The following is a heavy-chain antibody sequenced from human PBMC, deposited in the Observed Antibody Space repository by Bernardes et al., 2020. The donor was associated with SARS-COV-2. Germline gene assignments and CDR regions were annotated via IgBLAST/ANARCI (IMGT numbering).Heavy chain of an antibody. CDR2: ISSTSRHI. Sequence: GGSPRLSPAASRFTFSIYSVTWVPPSPGTGLEWVSSISSTSRHIYYADSVRGRFTISRDNAKNSLYLQMNSLRAEDTAVYYCARGALTGSWFGFDPWGQGTLVTVSS. J-gene: IGHJ5*02. D-gene: IGHD6-13*01. CDR3: ARGALTGSWFGFDP. V-gene: IGHV3-21*01. CDR1: RFTFSIYS.